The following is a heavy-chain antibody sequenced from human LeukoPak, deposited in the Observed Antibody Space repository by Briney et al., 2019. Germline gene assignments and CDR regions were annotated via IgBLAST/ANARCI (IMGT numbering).Heavy chain of an antibody. J-gene: IGHJ4*02. CDR2: IRYDGSNK. D-gene: IGHD2-2*02. CDR1: GFTFSSYG. CDR3: AKERPYCSSTSCYTPLDY. V-gene: IGHV3-30*02. Sequence: GGSLRLSCAASGFTFSSYGMHWVRQAPGKGLEWVAFIRYDGSNKYYADSVKGRFTISRDNSKNTLYLQMNSLRAEDTAVYYCAKERPYCSSTSCYTPLDYWGQGTLVTVSS.